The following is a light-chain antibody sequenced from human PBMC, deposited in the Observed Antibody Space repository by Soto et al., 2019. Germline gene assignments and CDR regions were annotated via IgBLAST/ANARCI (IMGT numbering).Light chain of an antibody. V-gene: IGKV2-28*01. CDR1: QSLLHSNGYNY. CDR3: MQALQPHT. CDR2: LGS. Sequence: DIVMTQSPLSLPVTPGEPASISCRSSQSLLHSNGYNYLDWYLQKPGQSPQLLIYLGSNRASGVPDRFSGRGSGTDFTLKISRVEAEDVGDYYCMQALQPHTFGGGTKVEIK. J-gene: IGKJ4*01.